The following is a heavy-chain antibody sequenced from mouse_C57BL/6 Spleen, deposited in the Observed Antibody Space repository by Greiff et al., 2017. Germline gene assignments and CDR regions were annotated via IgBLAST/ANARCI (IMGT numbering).Heavy chain of an antibody. CDR2: IDPSDSYT. D-gene: IGHD1-1*01. CDR1: GYTFTSYW. J-gene: IGHJ3*01. CDR3: ARRDYYGSSYGFAY. V-gene: IGHV1-50*01. Sequence: QVHVKQPGAELVKPGASVKLSCKASGYTFTSYWMQWVKQRPGQGLEWIGEIDPSDSYTNYNQKFKGKATLTVDTSSSTAYMQLSSLTSEDSAVYYCARRDYYGSSYGFAYWGQGTLVTVSA.